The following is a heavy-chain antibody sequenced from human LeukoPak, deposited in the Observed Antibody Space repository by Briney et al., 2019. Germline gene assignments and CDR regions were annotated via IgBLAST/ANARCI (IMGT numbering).Heavy chain of an antibody. CDR1: GGSISSTNW. Sequence: PSGTLSLICGVSGGSISSTNWWTWVRQPPGKGLEWIGEVHLDGRTNYNPSLKSRVTISADTSKNQFSLKVTSVTAADTAVYYCARASSGYYWDFDYWGQGTLVTVSS. CDR2: VHLDGRT. V-gene: IGHV4-4*02. CDR3: ARASSGYYWDFDY. J-gene: IGHJ4*02. D-gene: IGHD3-22*01.